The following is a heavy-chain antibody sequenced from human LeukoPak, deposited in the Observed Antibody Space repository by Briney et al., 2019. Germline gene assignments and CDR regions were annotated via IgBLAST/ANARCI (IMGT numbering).Heavy chain of an antibody. CDR1: GFTFSSYA. Sequence: PGGSLRLSCAASGFTFSSYAMTWVRQAPGKGLEWVSTISSSGAYTYYADSVKGRFTISRDNSRNTLYLQMNSLGAEDTAIYYCAKDDYCSGATCYHSPFDYWGQGTLVTVSS. CDR2: ISSSGAYT. V-gene: IGHV3-23*01. D-gene: IGHD2-2*01. CDR3: AKDDYCSGATCYHSPFDY. J-gene: IGHJ4*02.